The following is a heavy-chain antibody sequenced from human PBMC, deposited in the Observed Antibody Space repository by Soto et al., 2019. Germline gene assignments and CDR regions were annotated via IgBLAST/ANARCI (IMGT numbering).Heavy chain of an antibody. CDR2: IYYSGST. Sequence: QVQLQESGPGLVKPSETLSLTCVVSGGSLSSYYWSWIRQPPGKGLEWIGYIYYSGSTNYNPSLKSRVTISVDTSTNQFSLKLSSVTAADTAVYYCARTWGSTSDFWGRGTLVTVSS. D-gene: IGHD3-16*01. CDR3: ARTWGSTSDF. J-gene: IGHJ4*02. V-gene: IGHV4-59*01. CDR1: GGSLSSYY.